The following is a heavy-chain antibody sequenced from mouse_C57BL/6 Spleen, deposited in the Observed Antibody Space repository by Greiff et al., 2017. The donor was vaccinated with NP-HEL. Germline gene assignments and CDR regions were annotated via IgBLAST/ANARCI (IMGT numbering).Heavy chain of an antibody. CDR3: ARSLFYYGSSYDWYFDV. D-gene: IGHD1-1*01. CDR1: GYTFTDYY. V-gene: IGHV1-26*01. CDR2: INPNNGGT. J-gene: IGHJ1*03. Sequence: EVQLQQSGPELVKPGASVKISCKASGYTFTDYYMNWVKQSHGKSLEWIGDINPNNGGTSYNQKFKGKATLTVDKSSSTAYMELRSLTSEDSAVYYCARSLFYYGSSYDWYFDVWGTGTTVTVSS.